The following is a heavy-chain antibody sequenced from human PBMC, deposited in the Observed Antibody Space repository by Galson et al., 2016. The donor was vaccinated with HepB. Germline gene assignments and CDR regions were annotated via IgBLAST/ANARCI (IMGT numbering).Heavy chain of an antibody. J-gene: IGHJ4*02. CDR3: GRDGVTRYSYGPVDY. D-gene: IGHD5-18*01. CDR1: GYTFTSYA. V-gene: IGHV1-3*01. Sequence: SVKVSCKASGYTFTSYAMHWVRQAPGQRLEWMGWINAGNGNTKYSQKFQGRVTITRDTSASTAYMELSSLRSEDTAVYYCGRDGVTRYSYGPVDYWGQGTLVTVSS. CDR2: INAGNGNT.